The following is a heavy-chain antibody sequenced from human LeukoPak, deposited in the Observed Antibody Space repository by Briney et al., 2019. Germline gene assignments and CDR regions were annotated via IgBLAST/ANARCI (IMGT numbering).Heavy chain of an antibody. CDR1: GGSISSYY. CDR3: ARVDYDSSGYPLNFDY. Sequence: PSETLSLTCTVSGGSISSYYWSWIRQPPGKRLEWIGYIYYSGSTNYNPSLKSRVTISVDTSKNQFSLKLSSVTAADTAVYYCARVDYDSSGYPLNFDYWGQGTLVTVSS. D-gene: IGHD3-22*01. CDR2: IYYSGST. V-gene: IGHV4-59*01. J-gene: IGHJ4*02.